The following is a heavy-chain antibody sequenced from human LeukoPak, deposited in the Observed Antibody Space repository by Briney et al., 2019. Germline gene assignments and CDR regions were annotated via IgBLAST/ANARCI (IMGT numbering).Heavy chain of an antibody. CDR1: GYSVTGYY. Sequence: SVNVSCMASGYSVTGYYMHGVRPPPPRGREWVGWINPNSGGTNYAEKLQGRVTMARDTAISTAYMELSRLRSDDTAVYYCARFYDSSGYYTFFYWGQGTLVTVSS. CDR3: ARFYDSSGYYTFFY. V-gene: IGHV1-2*02. CDR2: INPNSGGT. J-gene: IGHJ4*02. D-gene: IGHD3-22*01.